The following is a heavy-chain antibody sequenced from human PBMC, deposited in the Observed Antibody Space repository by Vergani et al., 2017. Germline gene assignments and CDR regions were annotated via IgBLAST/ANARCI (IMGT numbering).Heavy chain of an antibody. Sequence: ELQLMESGGGVVQPGGSLRLSCAASGFTFSSYGMYWVRQAPGKGLEWVSGISGSGGRAKYADSVKGRFTVSRDNSKKTLYLQLNRVRAEDTAVYYCERDRYYLGSGSYPYFYYYGLDVWGQGTAVTVSS. J-gene: IGHJ6*02. V-gene: IGHV3-23*01. CDR3: ERDRYYLGSGSYPYFYYYGLDV. CDR1: GFTFSSYG. D-gene: IGHD3-10*01. CDR2: ISGSGGRA.